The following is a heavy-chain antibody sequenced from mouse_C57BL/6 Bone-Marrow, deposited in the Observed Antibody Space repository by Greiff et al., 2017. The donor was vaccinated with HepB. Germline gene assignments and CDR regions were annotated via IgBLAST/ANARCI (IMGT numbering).Heavy chain of an antibody. J-gene: IGHJ2*01. Sequence: EVHLVESGGGLVQPGGSLKLSCAASGFTFSDYYMYWVRQTPEKRLGWVAYISNGGGSTYYPDTVKGRFTISRDNAKNTLYLQMSRLKSEDTAMYYCARLPYGFYFDYWGQGTTLTVSS. D-gene: IGHD2-2*01. CDR1: GFTFSDYY. CDR3: ARLPYGFYFDY. V-gene: IGHV5-12*01. CDR2: ISNGGGST.